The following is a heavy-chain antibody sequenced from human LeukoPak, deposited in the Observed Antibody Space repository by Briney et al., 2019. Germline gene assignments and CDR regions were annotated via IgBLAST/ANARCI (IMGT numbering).Heavy chain of an antibody. D-gene: IGHD6-13*01. Sequence: SETLSLTCTVSGSSISSSSYYWGWIRQPPGKGLEWIGSIYYSGSTYYNPSLKSRVTISVDTSKNQFSLKLSSVAAADTAVYYCARWQQLAEFDYWGQGTLVTVSS. J-gene: IGHJ4*02. V-gene: IGHV4-39*01. CDR3: ARWQQLAEFDY. CDR2: IYYSGST. CDR1: GSSISSSSYY.